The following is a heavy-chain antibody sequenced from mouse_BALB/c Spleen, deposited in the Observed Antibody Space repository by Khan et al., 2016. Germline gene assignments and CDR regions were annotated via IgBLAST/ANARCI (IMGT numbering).Heavy chain of an antibody. CDR1: GYTFTSYD. CDR3: ARSDGYWFAY. CDR2: IFPGDGST. J-gene: IGHJ3*01. Sequence: QVQLQQSGPELVKPGALVKISCKASGYTFTSYDINRVKQRPGQGLEGIGWIFPGDGSTQYNEKFKGKVYLTADQSSSPAYMQLNSLTSDNSAVYFCARSDGYWFAYWGQGTLVTVSA. V-gene: IGHV1S56*01. D-gene: IGHD2-3*01.